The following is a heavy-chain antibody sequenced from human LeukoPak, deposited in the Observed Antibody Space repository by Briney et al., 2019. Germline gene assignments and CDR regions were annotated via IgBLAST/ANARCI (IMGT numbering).Heavy chain of an antibody. Sequence: PGGSLRLSCAASGFTFTNAWMSWVRQAPGKGLEWVGRIKSKTDGGTIHNAAPVKGRFTISRDDSKNTLYLQMNSLKTEDTAVYYCTTEDYYDSSGYLYNWFDPWGQGVLVTVSS. CDR1: GFTFTNAW. CDR2: IKSKTDGGTI. D-gene: IGHD3-22*01. V-gene: IGHV3-15*05. CDR3: TTEDYYDSSGYLYNWFDP. J-gene: IGHJ5*02.